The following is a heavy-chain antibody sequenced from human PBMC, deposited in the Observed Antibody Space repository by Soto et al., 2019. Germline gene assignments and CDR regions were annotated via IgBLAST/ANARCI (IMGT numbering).Heavy chain of an antibody. CDR2: INHAGTT. CDR3: ATGGLFSS. CDR1: GGYFSASY. Sequence: QVQLQQWGAGLLKSSETLSLTCDIYGGYFSASYWSWIRQTPGKGLEWLGEINHAGTTDYNPSVEGRIVISADASKNQFSLKLTSVTAADTAVYSCATGGLFSSWGQGTLVTVSS. V-gene: IGHV4-34*01. J-gene: IGHJ5*02.